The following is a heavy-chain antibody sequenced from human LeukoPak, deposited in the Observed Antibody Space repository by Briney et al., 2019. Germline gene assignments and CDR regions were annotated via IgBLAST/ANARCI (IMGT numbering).Heavy chain of an antibody. Sequence: TSETLCLTCTVSGGSISSYYWNWIRQPAGKGLEWIGRIYSSESINYNPSLKSRVTMSVDTSKNQFSLRLSSVTAAGTAVYYCARNSSSANNGGFYYWGQGILVTVSS. CDR2: IYSSESI. D-gene: IGHD2-2*01. CDR3: ARNSSSANNGGFYY. J-gene: IGHJ4*02. V-gene: IGHV4-4*07. CDR1: GGSISSYY.